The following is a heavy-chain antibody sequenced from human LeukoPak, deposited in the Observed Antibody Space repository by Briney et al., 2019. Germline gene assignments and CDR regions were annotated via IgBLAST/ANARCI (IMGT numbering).Heavy chain of an antibody. V-gene: IGHV3-23*01. CDR3: AKKTSRYSGSYPWAFDI. Sequence: GGSLRLSCAASGFTFSSYAMSWVRQAPGKGLEWVSAISGSGGSTYYADSVKGRFTISRDNSKNTLFLQMNSLRAEDTAVYYCAKKTSRYSGSYPWAFDIWGQGTMVTVSS. CDR2: ISGSGGST. D-gene: IGHD1-26*01. J-gene: IGHJ3*02. CDR1: GFTFSSYA.